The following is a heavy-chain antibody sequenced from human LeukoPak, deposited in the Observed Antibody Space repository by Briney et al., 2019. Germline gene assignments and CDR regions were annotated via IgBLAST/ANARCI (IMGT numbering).Heavy chain of an antibody. CDR2: IKQDGSEK. Sequence: GGSLRLSCAASGFTFSSYWMSWVRQAPGKGLEWVANIKQDGSEKYYVDSVKGRFTISRDNAKNSLYLQMNSLRAEDTAVYYCARGTIAVADPFDYWGQGTLVTVSS. CDR3: ARGTIAVADPFDY. D-gene: IGHD6-19*01. V-gene: IGHV3-7*03. CDR1: GFTFSSYW. J-gene: IGHJ4*02.